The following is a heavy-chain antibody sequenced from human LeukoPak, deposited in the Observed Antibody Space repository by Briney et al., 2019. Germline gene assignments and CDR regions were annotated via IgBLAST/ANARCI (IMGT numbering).Heavy chain of an antibody. J-gene: IGHJ4*02. D-gene: IGHD6-19*01. CDR1: GYTFTNYG. Sequence: ASVKVSCKASGYTFTNYGISWLRQAPGQGLEWMGWISAYNGDTDYAQKLQGRVTLTTDTSTSTAYMELRSLRSDDTAVYYCARDRTIAVAATGGPFDFWGQGTLVTVSS. CDR2: ISAYNGDT. V-gene: IGHV1-18*01. CDR3: ARDRTIAVAATGGPFDF.